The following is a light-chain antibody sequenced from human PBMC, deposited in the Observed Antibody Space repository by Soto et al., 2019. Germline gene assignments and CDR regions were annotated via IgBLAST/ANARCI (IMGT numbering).Light chain of an antibody. V-gene: IGLV2-11*01. CDR3: CSFAGSYTYV. CDR1: SSDVGAYKY. J-gene: IGLJ1*01. Sequence: QSALTQPRSVSGSPGQSVTISCTVTSSDVGAYKYISWYQQFPGKAPKVMIYDVSKRPSGVPDRFSGSKSDNTASLTISGLKAEYEADYYCCSFAGSYTYVFGTGTKLTVL. CDR2: DVS.